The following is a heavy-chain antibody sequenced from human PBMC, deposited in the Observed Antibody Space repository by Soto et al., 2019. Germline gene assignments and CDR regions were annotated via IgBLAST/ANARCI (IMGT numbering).Heavy chain of an antibody. V-gene: IGHV3-21*01. Sequence: GRPVRLSCEVCGVNFKNYDIRCVRQTPGKGLEWVSSVSKSDYTYYSDSVKGRFTISRDNAKNSVSLQMNTLRAEDTAVYYCAREDSIIIPAVSDFWGQGTLVTGSS. D-gene: IGHD2-2*01. CDR2: VSKSDYT. J-gene: IGHJ4*02. CDR3: AREDSIIIPAVSDF. CDR1: GVNFKNYD.